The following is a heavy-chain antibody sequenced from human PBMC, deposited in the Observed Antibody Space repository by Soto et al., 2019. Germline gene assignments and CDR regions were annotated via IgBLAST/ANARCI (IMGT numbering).Heavy chain of an antibody. V-gene: IGHV1-69*01. CDR2: IIPMFGTT. CDR1: GGTFSRYA. Sequence: QVQLVQSGAEVRKPGSSVKVSCKASGGTFSRYAINWVRQAPGQGLEWMGGIIPMFGTTNYAQKFKGRVTITADESTSTVYMELNTLRSEDAAVYYCARASIHGSSWYFGFDPWGQGTLVTVAS. J-gene: IGHJ5*01. D-gene: IGHD6-13*01. CDR3: ARASIHGSSWYFGFDP.